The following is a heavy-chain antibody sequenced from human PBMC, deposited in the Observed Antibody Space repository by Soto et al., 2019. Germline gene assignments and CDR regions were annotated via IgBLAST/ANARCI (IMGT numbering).Heavy chain of an antibody. Sequence: QVQLVESGGGLVKPGGSLRLSCAASRFTFSDYYMSWIRQAPGKGLEWVSYISSSSSYTNYADSVKGRFTISRDNAKNSLYLQMNSLRAEDTAVYYCARRYYYYYGMDVWGQGTTVTVSS. CDR1: RFTFSDYY. J-gene: IGHJ6*02. V-gene: IGHV3-11*06. CDR3: ARRYYYYYGMDV. CDR2: ISSSSSYT.